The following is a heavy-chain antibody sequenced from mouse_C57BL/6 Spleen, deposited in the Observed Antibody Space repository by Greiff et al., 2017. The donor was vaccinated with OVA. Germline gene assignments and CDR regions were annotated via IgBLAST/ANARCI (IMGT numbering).Heavy chain of an antibody. CDR3: ASQFFDYYGSSYPYAMDY. V-gene: IGHV7-3*01. CDR2: IRNKANGYTT. CDR1: GFTFTDYY. D-gene: IGHD1-1*01. Sequence: DVMLVESGGGLVQPGGSLSLSCAASGFTFTDYYMSWVRQPPGKALEWLGFIRNKANGYTTEYSASVKGRFTISRDNSQSILYLQMNALRAEDSATYYCASQFFDYYGSSYPYAMDYWGQGTSVTVSS. J-gene: IGHJ4*01.